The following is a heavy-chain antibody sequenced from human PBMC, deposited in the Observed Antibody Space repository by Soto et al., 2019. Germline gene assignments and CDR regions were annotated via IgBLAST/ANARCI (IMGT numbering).Heavy chain of an antibody. CDR2: IWYDGSNK. CDR3: ARDPGINIEVVTAIPPYYYGMDV. CDR1: GFTFSSYG. D-gene: IGHD2-21*02. V-gene: IGHV3-33*01. J-gene: IGHJ6*02. Sequence: QVLLVESGGGVVQPGRSLRLSGAASGFTFSSYGMHWVRQAPGKGLEWVAVIWYDGSNKYYADSVKGRFTISSDNSKNTLYLQMNSLRAEDTAVYYCARDPGINIEVVTAIPPYYYGMDVWGQGTTATVSS.